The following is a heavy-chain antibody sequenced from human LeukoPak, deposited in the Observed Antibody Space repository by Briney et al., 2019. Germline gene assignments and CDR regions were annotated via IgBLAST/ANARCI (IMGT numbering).Heavy chain of an antibody. CDR3: ARANSSSWYRRFWFDP. CDR1: GGPISSHY. D-gene: IGHD6-13*01. CDR2: IYYSGST. J-gene: IGHJ5*02. Sequence: SETLSLTCTVSGGPISSHYWSRVRQPPGKGLEWIGYIYYSGSTNYNPSLKSRVTISVDTSKNQFSLKLSSVTAADTAVCYCARANSSSWYRRFWFDPWGQGTLVTVSS. V-gene: IGHV4-59*11.